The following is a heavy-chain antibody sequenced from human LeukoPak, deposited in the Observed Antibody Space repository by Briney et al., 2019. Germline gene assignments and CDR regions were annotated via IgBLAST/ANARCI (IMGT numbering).Heavy chain of an antibody. Sequence: GGSLRLSCAASGFTFISYAMSWVRQAPGKGLEWVSAISPSGNTIYYADSVRGRFTISRDNSKNTLYLQINSLKAADTAVYYCAKAGYSSSWPLDYWGQGTLVTVSS. D-gene: IGHD6-13*01. J-gene: IGHJ4*02. CDR1: GFTFISYA. CDR2: ISPSGNTI. V-gene: IGHV3-23*01. CDR3: AKAGYSSSWPLDY.